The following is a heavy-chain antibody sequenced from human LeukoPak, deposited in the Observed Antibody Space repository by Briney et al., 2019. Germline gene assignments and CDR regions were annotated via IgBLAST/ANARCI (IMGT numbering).Heavy chain of an antibody. V-gene: IGHV1-24*01. CDR3: ATVVVPAAPLDY. CDR2: FDTEDGET. CDR1: GYTLTELS. D-gene: IGHD2-2*01. J-gene: IGHJ4*02. Sequence: ASVKVSCKVSGYTLTELSMHRVRRAPGKGLGWMGGFDTEDGETIYAQKFQGRVTMTEDTSTDTAYMELSSLRSEDTAVYYCATVVVPAAPLDYWGQGTLVTVSS.